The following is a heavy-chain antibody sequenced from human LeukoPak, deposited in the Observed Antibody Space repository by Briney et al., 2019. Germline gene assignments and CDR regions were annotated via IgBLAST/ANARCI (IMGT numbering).Heavy chain of an antibody. CDR1: GFTFSNHI. CDR3: ARDAYHSGDLDQ. J-gene: IGHJ4*02. CDR2: IRFDGTNR. D-gene: IGHD3/OR15-3a*01. V-gene: IGHV3-30*02. Sequence: PGGSLRLSCAASGFTFSNHITHWVRQAPGKGLEWVSFIRFDGTNRHYVDSVKGRFTISRDNPNNMLYLQMNSLKFDDTAVYYCARDAYHSGDLDQWGEGTLVIVSS.